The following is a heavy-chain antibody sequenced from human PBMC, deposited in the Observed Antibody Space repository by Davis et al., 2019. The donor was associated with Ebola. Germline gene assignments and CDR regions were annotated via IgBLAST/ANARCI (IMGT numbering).Heavy chain of an antibody. D-gene: IGHD2-21*01. CDR1: GYSVSDVCY. CDR2: IYHSGST. CDR3: ARVRGIVEPTEFDY. V-gene: IGHV4-38-2*02. J-gene: IGHJ4*02. Sequence: PSETLSLTCTVSGYSVSDVCYWGWIRQPPGKGLEWIGTIYHSGSTYYNPSLKSRVTMSVATSKNQFSLRLSSVTAADTAVYYCARVRGIVEPTEFDYWGQGTLVTVSS.